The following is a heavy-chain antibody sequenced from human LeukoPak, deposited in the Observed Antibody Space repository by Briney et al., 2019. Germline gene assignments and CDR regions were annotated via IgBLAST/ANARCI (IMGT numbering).Heavy chain of an antibody. D-gene: IGHD3-16*01. CDR3: AREGRLGEPRWDV. CDR2: IYSGGST. V-gene: IGHV3-66*01. CDR1: GFTFSNAW. J-gene: IGHJ6*02. Sequence: GGSLRLSCAASGFTFSNAWMSWVRQAPGKGLEWVSVIYSGGSTYYADSVKGRFTISRDNAKNSLYLQMNSLRAEDTAVYYCAREGRLGEPRWDVWGQGTTVTVSS.